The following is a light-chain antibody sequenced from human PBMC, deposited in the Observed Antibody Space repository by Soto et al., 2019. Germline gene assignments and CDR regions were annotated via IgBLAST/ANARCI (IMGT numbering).Light chain of an antibody. CDR3: KQYGSSLPVT. CDR2: AAS. V-gene: IGKV3-20*01. CDR1: QSLTNNY. Sequence: EIVLTQSPGTLSLSPGERATLSCRASQSLTNNYLAWYQQKPGQAPRLLIYAASSRATGIPDRFSGSGSETDFTLTISRLEPEDFAVYYCKQYGSSLPVTFGGGTNVEIE. J-gene: IGKJ4*01.